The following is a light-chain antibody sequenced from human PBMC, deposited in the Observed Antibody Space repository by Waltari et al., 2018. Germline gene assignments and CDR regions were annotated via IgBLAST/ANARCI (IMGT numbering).Light chain of an antibody. CDR2: DVR. V-gene: IGLV2-14*01. CDR1: SSDIGTYDY. J-gene: IGLJ3*02. CDR3: SSYTSSTTWV. Sequence: QSALTQAASVSASPGQSITISCTGTSSDIGTYDYVSWFQQYPGRAPKLMIYDVRNRPLGVSNRFSGSKSGITASLRSSGLLAEDEAYYYCSSYTSSTTWVFGGGTKLTVL.